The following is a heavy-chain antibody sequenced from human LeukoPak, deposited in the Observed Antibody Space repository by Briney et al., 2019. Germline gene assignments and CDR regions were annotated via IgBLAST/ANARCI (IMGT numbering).Heavy chain of an antibody. CDR1: GFTVSSNY. CDR3: ARDLRDTAMVTGY. CDR2: IYGGGNI. D-gene: IGHD5-18*01. Sequence: GGSLRLSCAASGFTVSSNYMNWVRQAPGKGLEWVSVIYGGGNIYYADSVKGRFTISRDNSKNTLYLQMNSLRAEDTAVYYCARDLRDTAMVTGYWGQGTLVTVSS. V-gene: IGHV3-53*01. J-gene: IGHJ4*02.